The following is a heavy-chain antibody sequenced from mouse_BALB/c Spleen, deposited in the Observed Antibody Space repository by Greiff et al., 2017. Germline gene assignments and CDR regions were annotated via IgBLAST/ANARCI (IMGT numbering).Heavy chain of an antibody. D-gene: IGHD2-4*01. V-gene: IGHV5-17*02. CDR3: ARSVYYDYDFDY. CDR2: ISSGSSTI. Sequence: DVMLVESGGGLVQPGGSLKLSCAASGFTFSSFGMHWVRQAPEKGLEWVAYISSGSSTIYYADTVKGRFTISRDNPKNTLFLQMTSLRSEDKAMYYCARSVYYDYDFDYWGQGTTLTVSS. J-gene: IGHJ2*01. CDR1: GFTFSSFG.